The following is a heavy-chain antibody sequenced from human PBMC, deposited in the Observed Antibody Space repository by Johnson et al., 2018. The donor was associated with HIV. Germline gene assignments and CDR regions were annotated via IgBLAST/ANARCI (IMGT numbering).Heavy chain of an antibody. CDR2: KKEHGSEN. Sequence: VLLVESGGGLVQPGGSLRLSCAASGFTFSGSWLRWVRQAPGKGLEWVANKKEHGSENYYVDSVKGRFTISRDNAKNSLYLQMNSLRAEDTAVYYCARAFGSAFDIWGQGTMVTVSS. J-gene: IGHJ3*02. CDR1: GFTFSGSW. V-gene: IGHV3-7*05. D-gene: IGHD1-14*01. CDR3: ARAFGSAFDI.